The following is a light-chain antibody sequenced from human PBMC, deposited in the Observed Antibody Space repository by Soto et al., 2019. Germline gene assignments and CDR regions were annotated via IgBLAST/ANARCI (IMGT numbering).Light chain of an antibody. J-gene: IGKJ2*01. Sequence: EILLTQSPGTLSLSPGERATLSCRASQSVGSKDLAWYQQKPGQAPRLLIYGASNRASGTPYRFSVSGSGTDFTLTISRLEPEDFAVYYCQQYGGSPFTFGQATKLDIK. CDR2: GAS. CDR1: QSVGSKD. V-gene: IGKV3-20*01. CDR3: QQYGGSPFT.